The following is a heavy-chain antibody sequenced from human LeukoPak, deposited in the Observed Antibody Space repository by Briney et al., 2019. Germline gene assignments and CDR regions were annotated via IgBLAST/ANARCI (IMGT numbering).Heavy chain of an antibody. CDR3: ARNLLDIADPWESSGY. J-gene: IGHJ4*02. Sequence: ASVKVSCKASGYTFTSYDINWVRLATGQGLEWMGWMNPNSGNTGYAQKFQGRVTMTRNTSISTAYMELSSLRSEDTAVYYCARNLLDIADPWESSGYWGQGTLVTVSS. D-gene: IGHD5-12*01. CDR2: MNPNSGNT. V-gene: IGHV1-8*01. CDR1: GYTFTSYD.